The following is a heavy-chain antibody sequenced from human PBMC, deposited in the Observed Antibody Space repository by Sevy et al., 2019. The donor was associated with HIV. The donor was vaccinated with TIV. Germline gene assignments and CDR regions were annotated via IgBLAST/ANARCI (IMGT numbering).Heavy chain of an antibody. V-gene: IGHV3-73*01. CDR1: GFTFSGSA. CDR2: IRSKANSYAT. D-gene: IGHD5-12*01. J-gene: IGHJ4*02. CDR3: TRGPQRWLQLGTDY. Sequence: GGSLRLSCAASGFTFSGSAMHWVRQASGKGLEWVGRIRSKANSYATAYAASVKGRFNISRDDSKNTAYLQMNSLKTEDTAVYYCTRGPQRWLQLGTDYWGQGTLVTVSS.